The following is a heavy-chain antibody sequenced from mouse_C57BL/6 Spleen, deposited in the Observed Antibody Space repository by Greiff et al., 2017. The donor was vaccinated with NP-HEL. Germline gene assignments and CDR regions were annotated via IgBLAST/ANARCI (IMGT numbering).Heavy chain of an antibody. CDR1: GYTFTDYY. J-gene: IGHJ1*03. CDR3: ARGLYYGSSYDWYFDV. Sequence: LVESGAELVRPGASVKLSCKASGYTFTDYYINWVKQRPGQGLEWIARIYPGSGNTYYNEKFKGKATLTAEKSSSTAYMQLSSLTSEDSAVYFCARGLYYGSSYDWYFDVWGTGTTVTVSS. CDR2: IYPGSGNT. D-gene: IGHD1-1*01. V-gene: IGHV1-76*01.